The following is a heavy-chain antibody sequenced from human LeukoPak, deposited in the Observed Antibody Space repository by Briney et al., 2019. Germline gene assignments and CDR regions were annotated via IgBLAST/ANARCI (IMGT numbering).Heavy chain of an antibody. V-gene: IGHV3-74*01. D-gene: IGHD2-2*01. Sequence: GGSLRLSCAASGFTFSSYWMHWVRQAPGKGLVWVARVRSDGSSTGYADSVKGRFTNSRDNAKNTLYLQMNSLRDEDTAVYYCARGDAHGFDFWGQGTMVTVSS. J-gene: IGHJ3*01. CDR1: GFTFSSYW. CDR2: VRSDGSST. CDR3: ARGDAHGFDF.